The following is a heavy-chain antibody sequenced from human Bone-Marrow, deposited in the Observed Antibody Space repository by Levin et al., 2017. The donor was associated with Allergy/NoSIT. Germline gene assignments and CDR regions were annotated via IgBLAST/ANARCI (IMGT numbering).Heavy chain of an antibody. Sequence: PGGSLRLSCAAFGFTFSTYAMHWVRQAPGKGLEWVAVISFDGNNKYHADSVKGQFTISRDNSKNTLYLQMNSLRAEDTAVYYCAKDRQQWLVRSFYFDYWGQGTLVTVSS. V-gene: IGHV3-30*18. J-gene: IGHJ4*02. D-gene: IGHD6-19*01. CDR1: GFTFSTYA. CDR2: ISFDGNNK. CDR3: AKDRQQWLVRSFYFDY.